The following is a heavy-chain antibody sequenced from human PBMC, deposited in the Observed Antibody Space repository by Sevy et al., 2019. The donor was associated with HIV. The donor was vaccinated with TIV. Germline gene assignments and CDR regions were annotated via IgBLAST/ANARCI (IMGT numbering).Heavy chain of an antibody. CDR3: ASPGSGYSFRDFNYYYYGMDV. Sequence: GGSLRLSCVASGFTFSDYYMSWIRQAPGKGLEWVSYISSSGSTIYYADSVKGRFTISRDNAKNSLYLQMNSLRAEDMAVYYCASPGSGYSFRDFNYYYYGMDVWGQGTTVTVSS. V-gene: IGHV3-11*01. D-gene: IGHD3-22*01. CDR1: GFTFSDYY. J-gene: IGHJ6*02. CDR2: ISSSGSTI.